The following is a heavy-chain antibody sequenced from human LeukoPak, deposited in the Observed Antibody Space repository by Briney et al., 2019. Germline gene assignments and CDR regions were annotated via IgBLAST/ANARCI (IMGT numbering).Heavy chain of an antibody. CDR1: GGSISGSKW. CDR3: ARVPPNDLGVLPGDMGGDAFDI. D-gene: IGHD2-2*01. J-gene: IGHJ3*02. Sequence: SETLSLTCAVSGGSISGSKWWSWVRQAPGKGLEWIGEIYHSGRTNYNPSLKSRVTISVDKSKNQFPLKLSSVTAADTAVYYCARVPPNDLGVLPGDMGGDAFDIWGQGTMVTVSS. V-gene: IGHV4-4*02. CDR2: IYHSGRT.